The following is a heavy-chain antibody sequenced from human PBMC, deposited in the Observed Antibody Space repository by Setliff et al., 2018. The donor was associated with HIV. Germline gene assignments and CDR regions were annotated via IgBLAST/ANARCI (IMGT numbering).Heavy chain of an antibody. D-gene: IGHD3-22*01. CDR2: ISPGGGST. Sequence: GASVKVSCKASGYSFTNYYIHWVRQAPGQGLEWMGKISPGGGSTSKEQKFQGRFTMTRDTSTSTVYMELSSLRSEETAVYYCARGPLVVPTHYYMDLWGKGTTVTVSS. CDR1: GYSFTNYY. J-gene: IGHJ6*03. V-gene: IGHV1-46*01. CDR3: ARGPLVVPTHYYMDL.